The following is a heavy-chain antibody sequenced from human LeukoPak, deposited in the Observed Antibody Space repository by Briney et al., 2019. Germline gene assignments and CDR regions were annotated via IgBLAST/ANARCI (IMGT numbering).Heavy chain of an antibody. J-gene: IGHJ4*02. CDR3: AREQYYDILTGSYPGLDY. V-gene: IGHV3-11*01. CDR2: ISSSGSTI. Sequence: GGSLRLSCAASGFTFSDYYMSWIRQAPGKGLEWVSYISSSGSTIYYADSVKGRFTISRHNAKNSLYLQMNSLRAEDTAVYYCAREQYYDILTGSYPGLDYWGQGTLVTVSS. D-gene: IGHD3-9*01. CDR1: GFTFSDYY.